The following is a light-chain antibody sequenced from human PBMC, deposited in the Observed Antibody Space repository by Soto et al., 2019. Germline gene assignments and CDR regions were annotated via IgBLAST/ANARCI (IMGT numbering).Light chain of an antibody. J-gene: IGKJ3*01. CDR1: QSVYNN. V-gene: IGKV3-15*01. CDR3: QQYNNWPPVT. Sequence: EIVMTQSPGTLSLSPGERATLSCRASQSVYNNLAWYQQKPGQAPRLLIYGASTRATGIPARFSGSGSGKEFTLTISSLQSEDFAVYFCQQYNNWPPVTFGLGTKVDIK. CDR2: GAS.